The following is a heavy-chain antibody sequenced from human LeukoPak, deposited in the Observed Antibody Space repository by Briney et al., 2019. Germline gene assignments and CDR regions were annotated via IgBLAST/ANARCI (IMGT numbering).Heavy chain of an antibody. Sequence: PGWSLRLSCLGSGFTFSSYAMHWVRQAPGKGLEYISAISSNGGSTYYANSVKGRFTISRDNSKNTLYLQMGSLRVEDMAVYYCARASSGWYGYWGQGPLVTASS. V-gene: IGHV3-64*01. J-gene: IGHJ4*02. CDR3: ARASSGWYGY. D-gene: IGHD6-19*01. CDR1: GFTFSSYA. CDR2: ISSNGGST.